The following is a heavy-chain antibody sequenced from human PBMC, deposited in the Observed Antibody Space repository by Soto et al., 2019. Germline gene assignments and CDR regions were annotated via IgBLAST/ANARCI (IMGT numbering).Heavy chain of an antibody. V-gene: IGHV3-30*18. CDR2: ISYDGSNK. D-gene: IGHD6-13*01. Sequence: QVQLVESGGGVVQPGRSLRLSCAASGFTFSSYGMHWVRQAPGKGLEWVAVISYDGSNKYYADSVKGRFTISRDNSKNTLYLQMNSLRAEDTAVYYCAKAGRGAIAAAADYWGQGTLVTVSS. CDR3: AKAGRGAIAAAADY. J-gene: IGHJ4*02. CDR1: GFTFSSYG.